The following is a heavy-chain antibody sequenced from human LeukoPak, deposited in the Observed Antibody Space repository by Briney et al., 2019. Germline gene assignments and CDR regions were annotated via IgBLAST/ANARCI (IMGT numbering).Heavy chain of an antibody. J-gene: IGHJ4*02. CDR2: INSSGGST. D-gene: IGHD1-7*01. V-gene: IGHV1-46*01. CDR1: GYTFTSYY. Sequence: ASVKVSCKASGYTFTSYYIHWVRQAPGQGLEWMGIINSSGGSTSYAQKFQGKVTMTRDTSTSTVYMDLSSLRSEDTAVYYCARDPRITGTKESDYWGQGTLVTVSS. CDR3: ARDPRITGTKESDY.